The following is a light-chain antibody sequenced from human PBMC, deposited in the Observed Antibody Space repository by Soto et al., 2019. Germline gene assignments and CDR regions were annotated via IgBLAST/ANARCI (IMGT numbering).Light chain of an antibody. CDR1: SSDVGGYNY. CDR3: SSFSTISTLV. CDR2: DVS. J-gene: IGLJ1*01. Sequence: QSALTQPASVSWSPGQSITISCTGTSSDVGGYNYVSWYQQHPGKAPKLMVYDVSNRPSEISNRFSGSKSGSTASLTISGLQAEDEADYYCSSFSTISTLVFGPGTKVTVL. V-gene: IGLV2-14*03.